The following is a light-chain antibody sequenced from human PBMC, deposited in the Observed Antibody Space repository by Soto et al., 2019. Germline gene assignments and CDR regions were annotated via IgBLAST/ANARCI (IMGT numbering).Light chain of an antibody. CDR2: DNN. CDR1: SSNIGTHY. CDR3: GTWDTRLSAWV. Sequence: QSVLTQPPSVSAAPRQKVTISCSGSSSNIGTHYVSWYQQLPGTAPKLLIFDNNKRPSGIPDRFSGSKSGTSATLGITGLQTGDEADYYCGTWDTRLSAWVFGGGTKVTVL. V-gene: IGLV1-51*01. J-gene: IGLJ3*02.